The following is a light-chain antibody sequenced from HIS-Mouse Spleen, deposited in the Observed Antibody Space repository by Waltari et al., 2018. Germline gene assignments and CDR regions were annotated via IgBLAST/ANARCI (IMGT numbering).Light chain of an antibody. CDR1: SGRIASNY. Sequence: NFMLTQPHSVSESPGKTVTISCTGSSGRIASNYVQWSQQRPGSAPTTVIYEDNQRPSGVPDRFSGSIDSSSNSASLTISGLKTEDEADYYCQSYDSSNPVVFGGGTKLTVL. V-gene: IGLV6-57*02. CDR3: QSYDSSNPVV. CDR2: EDN. J-gene: IGLJ2*01.